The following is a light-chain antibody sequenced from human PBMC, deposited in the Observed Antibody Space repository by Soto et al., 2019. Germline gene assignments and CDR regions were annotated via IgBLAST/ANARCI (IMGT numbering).Light chain of an antibody. J-gene: IGLJ1*01. CDR2: GVS. CDR1: SSDVGAYKY. Sequence: QSVLTQPASVSGSPGQSITISCTGTSSDVGAYKYVSWYQQHPGKVPKLIIYGVSNRPSGVSNRFSGSKSGNTAFLTISGLQPEDEADYYCSSFTGTTTLDVFGTGIKLTVL. CDR3: SSFTGTTTLDV. V-gene: IGLV2-14*03.